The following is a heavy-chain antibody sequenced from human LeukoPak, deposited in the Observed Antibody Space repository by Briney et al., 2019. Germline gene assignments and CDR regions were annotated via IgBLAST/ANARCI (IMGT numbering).Heavy chain of an antibody. CDR1: GGSFSGYY. CDR2: INHSGST. V-gene: IGHV4-34*01. J-gene: IGHJ6*02. D-gene: IGHD2-21*01. Sequence: SETLSLTCAVYGGSFSGYYWSWIRQPPGKGLEWIGEINHSGSTNYNPSLKVTISVDTSKNLLSLQMNSVTAADTAVYFCTRPGLTGMRTYPRTSSYYYGMDVWGQGTAVTVSS. CDR3: TRPGLTGMRTYPRTSSYYYGMDV.